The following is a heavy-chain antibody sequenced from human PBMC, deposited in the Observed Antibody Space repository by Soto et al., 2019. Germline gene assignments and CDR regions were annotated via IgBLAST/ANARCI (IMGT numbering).Heavy chain of an antibody. J-gene: IGHJ4*02. CDR1: GGSFSGYY. CDR3: ARGYSHYAH. Sequence: SETLSLTCAVYGGSFSGYYWGWIRQPPGKGLEWIGEINHSGSTNYNPSPKSRVTISVDTSKNQVSLTLTSVTAADTAVYYCARGYSHYAHWGRGTLVTVSS. V-gene: IGHV4-34*01. D-gene: IGHD4-4*01. CDR2: INHSGST.